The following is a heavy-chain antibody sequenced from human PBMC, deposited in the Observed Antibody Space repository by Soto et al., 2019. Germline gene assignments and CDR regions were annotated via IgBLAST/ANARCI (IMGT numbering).Heavy chain of an antibody. Sequence: ASVKVSCKASGYTFTSYAMNWVRQAPGQGLEWMGWINAGNGNTKYSQKFQGRVTITRDTSASTAYMELSSLRSEDTAVYYCARSDGPLGDYWGQGTLVTVSS. CDR3: ARSDGPLGDY. V-gene: IGHV1-3*01. CDR2: INAGNGNT. CDR1: GYTFTSYA. D-gene: IGHD4-17*01. J-gene: IGHJ4*02.